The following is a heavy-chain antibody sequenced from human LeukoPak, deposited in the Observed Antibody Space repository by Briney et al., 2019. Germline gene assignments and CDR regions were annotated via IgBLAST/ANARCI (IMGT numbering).Heavy chain of an antibody. CDR3: ARDSSSWYEEASSDY. V-gene: IGHV3-23*01. Sequence: PGGSLRLSCAASGFTFSSYAMSWVRQAPGKGLEWVSAISGSGGSTYYADSVKGRFTISRDNAKNSLYLQMNSLRAEDTAVYYCARDSSSWYEEASSDYWGQGTLVTVSS. D-gene: IGHD6-13*01. J-gene: IGHJ4*02. CDR2: ISGSGGST. CDR1: GFTFSSYA.